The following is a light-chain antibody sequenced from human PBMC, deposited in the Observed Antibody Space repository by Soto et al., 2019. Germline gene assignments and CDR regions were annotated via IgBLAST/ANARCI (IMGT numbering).Light chain of an antibody. CDR3: QQYYNWPRT. V-gene: IGKV3-15*01. CDR2: GAP. CDR1: QSLGSD. Sequence: EIVMTQSPGTLSLSPGDTATLSCRASQSLGSDLAWYQQKPGQAPRLLIFGAPARPTGIPARISGSGSGTEFTLTISSLRSEDFAVYFCQQYYNWPRTFGQGTKVEI. J-gene: IGKJ1*01.